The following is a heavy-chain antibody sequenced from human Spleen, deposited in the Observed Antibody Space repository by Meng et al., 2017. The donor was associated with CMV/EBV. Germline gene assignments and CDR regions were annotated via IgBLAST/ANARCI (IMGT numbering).Heavy chain of an antibody. D-gene: IGHD1-20*01. CDR1: GFTFSSHW. V-gene: IGHV3-7*01. CDR2: MNQDGSQK. CDR3: ARLTGIGY. Sequence: GGSLRLSCAASGFTFSSHWMTWVRQAPGKGLEWVANMNQDGSQKNYVDSVKGRFTISRDNAKNSLFLQMNSLRAEDAAVYYCARLTGIGYWGQGTLVTVSS. J-gene: IGHJ4*02.